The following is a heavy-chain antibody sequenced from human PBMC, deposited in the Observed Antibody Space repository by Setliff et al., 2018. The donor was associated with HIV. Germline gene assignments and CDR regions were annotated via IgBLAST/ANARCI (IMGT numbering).Heavy chain of an antibody. CDR3: ARVQMAYAAFDV. CDR2: IYSAGSS. Sequence: SETLSLTCPVSGGSISTYYRSWIRQPPGKGLEWIGAIYSAGSSDNNRSLKCRVTLSVDTSKHQSSLKRSSVTAADTAVYYCARVQMAYAAFDVWG. CDR1: GGSISTYY. V-gene: IGHV4-59*01. J-gene: IGHJ3*01. D-gene: IGHD4-17*01.